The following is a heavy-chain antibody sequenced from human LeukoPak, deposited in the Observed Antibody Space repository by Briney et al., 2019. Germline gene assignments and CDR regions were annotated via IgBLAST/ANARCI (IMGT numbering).Heavy chain of an antibody. D-gene: IGHD5-12*01. CDR2: ISSSGSV. J-gene: IGHJ4*02. V-gene: IGHV4-4*09. CDR3: ARIPLGYSRPYYFDY. CDR1: RGSISGSIRSYY. Sequence: SETLSLTCTVSRGSISGSIRSYYWSWLRQPPGKGLEWIGYISSSGSVNDNPSLRSRVTISVDTSKNQFFLNLSSVSAADTSVYYCARIPLGYSRPYYFDYWGQGTLVTVS.